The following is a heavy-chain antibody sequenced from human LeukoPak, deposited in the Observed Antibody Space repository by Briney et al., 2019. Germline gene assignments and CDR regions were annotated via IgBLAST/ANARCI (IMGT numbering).Heavy chain of an antibody. V-gene: IGHV4-39*01. CDR3: ARHKISVAGTRDFDY. CDR1: GGSISSSSYY. D-gene: IGHD6-19*01. J-gene: IGHJ4*02. Sequence: SETLSLTCTVSGGSISSSSYYWGWIRQPPGKGLGWIGSIYYSGSTYYNPSLKSRVTISVDTSKNQFSLKLSSVTAADTAVYYCARHKISVAGTRDFDYWGQGTLVTVSS. CDR2: IYYSGST.